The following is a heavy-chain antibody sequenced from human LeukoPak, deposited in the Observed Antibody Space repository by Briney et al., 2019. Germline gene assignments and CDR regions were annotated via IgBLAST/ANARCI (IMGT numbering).Heavy chain of an antibody. V-gene: IGHV3-30-3*01. D-gene: IGHD6-6*01. CDR2: ISYDGSNK. Sequence: AGGSLRLSCAASGFTFSSYAMHWVRQAPGKGLEWVAVISYDGSNKYYADSVKGRFTISRDNSKNTLYLQMNSLRAEDTAVYYCARDHHSSSSQLDYWGQGTLVTVSS. CDR3: ARDHHSSSSQLDY. CDR1: GFTFSSYA. J-gene: IGHJ4*02.